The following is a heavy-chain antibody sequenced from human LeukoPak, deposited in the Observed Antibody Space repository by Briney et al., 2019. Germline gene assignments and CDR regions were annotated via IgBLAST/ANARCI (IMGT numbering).Heavy chain of an antibody. CDR2: IYWDDDK. CDR3: AHSEDTALVHDAFDI. J-gene: IGHJ3*02. D-gene: IGHD5-18*01. CDR1: GFSLSTSGVA. V-gene: IGHV2-5*02. Sequence: SGPTLVKPTPPLTLTCTFSGFSLSTSGVAVGWIRQPPGKALEWLALIYWDDDKRYSPSLKSRLSITKDTSKNQVVLTMTNMDPVDTATYYCAHSEDTALVHDAFDIWGQGTMVTVSS.